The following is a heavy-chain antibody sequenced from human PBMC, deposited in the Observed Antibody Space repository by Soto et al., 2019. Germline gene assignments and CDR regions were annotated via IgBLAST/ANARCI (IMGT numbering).Heavy chain of an antibody. V-gene: IGHV1-46*01. CDR2: INPSGGST. CDR1: GYTFTSYY. J-gene: IGHJ4*02. Sequence: QVELVQSGAEVKKPGASVKVSCKASGYTFTSYYMHWVRQAPGQGLEWMGIINPSGGSTSYAQKFQGRVTMTRDTSTSTVYMELSSLRSEDTAVYYCARDLESGSSTSCWHYWGQGTLVTVSS. D-gene: IGHD2-2*01. CDR3: ARDLESGSSTSCWHY.